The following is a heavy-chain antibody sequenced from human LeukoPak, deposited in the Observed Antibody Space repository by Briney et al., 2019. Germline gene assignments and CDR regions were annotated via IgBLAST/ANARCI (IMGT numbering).Heavy chain of an antibody. Sequence: SETLSLTCTVSGGSISSSSYYWGWIRQPPGKGLEWIGSIYYSGSTYYNPSLKSRVTISVDTSKNQFSLKLSSVTAADTAVYYCARQPNVLRFLEWLWYYMDVWGKGTRSPSP. CDR2: IYYSGST. CDR1: GGSISSSSYY. CDR3: ARQPNVLRFLEWLWYYMDV. J-gene: IGHJ6*03. V-gene: IGHV4-39*01. D-gene: IGHD3-3*01.